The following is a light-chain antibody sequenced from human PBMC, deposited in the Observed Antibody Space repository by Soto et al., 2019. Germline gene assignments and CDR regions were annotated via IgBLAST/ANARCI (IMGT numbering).Light chain of an antibody. J-gene: IGLJ1*01. CDR1: SSDLSGYNY. CDR2: DVT. Sequence: QSVLTQPRSVSGSPGQSVTISCTGISSDLSGYNYVSWYRQHPGKAPKLMIYDVTKRPSGVPDRFSGSKSGNTASLTISGLQAEDEAEYSCCSYAGSSTYVFGTGTKVTVL. V-gene: IGLV2-11*01. CDR3: CSYAGSSTYV.